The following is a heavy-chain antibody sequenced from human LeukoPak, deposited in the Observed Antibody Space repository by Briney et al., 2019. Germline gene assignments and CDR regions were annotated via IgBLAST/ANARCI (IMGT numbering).Heavy chain of an antibody. V-gene: IGHV3-30*03. CDR2: ISYDGSNK. D-gene: IGHD3-22*01. CDR3: ARVPYRDSSGYDIDY. Sequence: PGGSLRLSCAASGFTFSSYGMHWVRQAPGKGLEWVAVISYDGSNKYYADSVKGRFTISRDNSKNTLYLQMNSLRAEDTAVYYCARVPYRDSSGYDIDYWGQGTLVTVSS. J-gene: IGHJ4*02. CDR1: GFTFSSYG.